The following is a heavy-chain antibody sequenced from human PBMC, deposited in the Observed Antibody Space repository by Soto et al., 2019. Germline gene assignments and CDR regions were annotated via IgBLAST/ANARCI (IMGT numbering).Heavy chain of an antibody. V-gene: IGHV1-69*12. CDR1: GGTFSSYA. CDR3: ASHGCNARYYYYGMDV. J-gene: IGHJ6*02. CDR2: IIPIFGTA. Sequence: QVQLVQSGAEVKKPGSSVKVSCKASGGTFSSYAISWVRQAPGQGLEWMGGIIPIFGTADYAQKFQGRVTITADESTSTSTAYMELSSPRSEDTAGYYCASHGCNARYYYYGMDVWGQGTTVTVSS. D-gene: IGHD2-15*01.